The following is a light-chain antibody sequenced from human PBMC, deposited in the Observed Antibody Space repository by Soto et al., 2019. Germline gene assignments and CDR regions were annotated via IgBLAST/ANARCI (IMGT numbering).Light chain of an antibody. J-gene: IGKJ1*01. Sequence: DSQMTQSPSSLSAFVGDRVTITCRASQSISSYLNWYQQKQGKXHKXLIYAASSLQSGVPSRFSGSGSGTDLTITISSLQPEDFETYYCQQSYSTPVAFGQGTKVDIK. CDR1: QSISSY. CDR2: AAS. CDR3: QQSYSTPVA. V-gene: IGKV1-39*01.